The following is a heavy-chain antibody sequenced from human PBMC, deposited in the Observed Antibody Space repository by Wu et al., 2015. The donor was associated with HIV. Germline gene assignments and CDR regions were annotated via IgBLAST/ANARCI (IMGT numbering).Heavy chain of an antibody. CDR1: GYTFTSYD. CDR2: MNPNSGNT. CDR3: ARALSWELLRPYYYYGMDV. D-gene: IGHD1-26*01. J-gene: IGHJ6*02. Sequence: QVQLVQSGAEVKKSGASVKVSCKTSGYTFTSYDINWVRQVTGQGLEWMGWMNPNSGNTGYAQKFQGRVTMSRTTSISTAYIELSSLRSEDTAVYYCARALSWELLRPYYYYGMDVWGQGTTVTVSS. V-gene: IGHV1-8*01.